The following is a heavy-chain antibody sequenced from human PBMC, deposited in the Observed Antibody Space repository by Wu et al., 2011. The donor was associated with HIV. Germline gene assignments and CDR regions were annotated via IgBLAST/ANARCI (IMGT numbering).Heavy chain of an antibody. CDR2: INPTDGST. CDR1: GFTLTDHY. J-gene: IGHJ2*01. Sequence: QVQLMQSGAEVKRPGASVKVSCTASGFTLTDHYMHWVRQVRGQGLEWMGIINPTDGSTKYEQRFEGRVTMTRDTLTNTVYMELSSLRFEDTAVYFCARAPGGHCRGGTCQIPHWYFELWGRGTLVTVAA. CDR3: ARAPGGHCRGGTCQIPHWYFEL. D-gene: IGHD2-15*01. V-gene: IGHV1-46*01.